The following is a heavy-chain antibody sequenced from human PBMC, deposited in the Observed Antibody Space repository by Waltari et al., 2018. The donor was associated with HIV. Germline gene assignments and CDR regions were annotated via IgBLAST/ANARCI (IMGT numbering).Heavy chain of an antibody. J-gene: IGHJ3*01. CDR3: ARGDRAFDV. CDR1: GYPFTAYG. D-gene: IGHD1-26*01. CDR2: ISTYNGNT. Sequence: QVQLLQFGSEVKRPGASVKVPCKTSGYPFTAYGISWVRQAPRQGLDWMGWISTYNGNTRFAQTLQARISMTIDTSRHTAYMDLSSLRSDDTAVYDCARGDRAFDVWSQGTMVSVSS. V-gene: IGHV1-18*01.